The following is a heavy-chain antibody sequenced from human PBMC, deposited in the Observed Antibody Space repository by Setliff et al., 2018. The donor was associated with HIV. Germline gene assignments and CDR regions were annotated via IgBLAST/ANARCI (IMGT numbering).Heavy chain of an antibody. CDR1: GFTFSSYW. CDR2: IKQDGSEK. Sequence: PGGSLRLSCAASGFTFSSYWMNWVRQAPGKGLEWVANIKQDGSEKYYVDSVKGRFTISRDNAKNSLYLQMNSLRAEDTAVYFCARPTNIGTLYYGSQSFYMYYYGMDVWSQGTTVTVSS. V-gene: IGHV3-7*01. J-gene: IGHJ6*02. CDR3: ARPTNIGTLYYGSQSFYMYYYGMDV. D-gene: IGHD3-10*01.